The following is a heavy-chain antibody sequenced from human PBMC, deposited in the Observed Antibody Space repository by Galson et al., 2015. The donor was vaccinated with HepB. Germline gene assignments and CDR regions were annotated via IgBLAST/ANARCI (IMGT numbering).Heavy chain of an antibody. CDR2: TYYRSKWYN. V-gene: IGHV6-1*01. CDR3: TRSKSSLFDY. J-gene: IGHJ4*02. Sequence: CAISGDSVSSTSTAWNWIRQSPSRGLEWLGRTYYRSKWYNDYAVSVKSRITVNPDTSKNQFSLQLNSVTPEDTAVYYCTRSKSSLFDYWGQGTLVTVSS. D-gene: IGHD5/OR15-5a*01. CDR1: GDSVSSTSTA.